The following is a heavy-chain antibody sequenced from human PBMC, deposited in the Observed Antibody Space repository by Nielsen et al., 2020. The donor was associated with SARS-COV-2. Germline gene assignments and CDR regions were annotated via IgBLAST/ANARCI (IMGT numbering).Heavy chain of an antibody. D-gene: IGHD1-26*01. CDR3: AKDEGATYYYYYGMDA. V-gene: IGHV3-30*18. J-gene: IGHJ6*02. CDR1: GFTFSSYG. CDR2: ISYDGSNK. Sequence: GGSLRLSCAASGFTFSSYGMHWVRQAPGKGLEWVAVISYDGSNKYYADSVKGRFTISRDNSKNTLYLQMNSLRAEDTAVYYCAKDEGATYYYYYGMDAWGQGTTVTVSS.